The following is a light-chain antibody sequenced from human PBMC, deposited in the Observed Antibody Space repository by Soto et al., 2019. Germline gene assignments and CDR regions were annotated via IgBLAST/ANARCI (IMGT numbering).Light chain of an antibody. CDR1: QSVNSN. Sequence: EIVMTQSPATLSVSPGERATLSCRASQSVNSNLAWYQQKPGQTPKLLIYVASTRATGIPARFSGSGSGTEFTLTISSLQSEDFAIYYGQQYNAWPLTFGGGTKVECK. V-gene: IGKV3-15*01. CDR2: VAS. CDR3: QQYNAWPLT. J-gene: IGKJ4*01.